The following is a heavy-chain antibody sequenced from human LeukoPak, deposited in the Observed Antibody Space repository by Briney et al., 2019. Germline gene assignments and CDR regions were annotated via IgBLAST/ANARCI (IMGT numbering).Heavy chain of an antibody. CDR1: GGSISSSNYY. Sequence: SETLSLTCTVSGGSISSSNYYWGWIRQPPGEGLEWIGYRYYSGSTYYNRSVKRRVTMPVDTSKNQFSLTLSSVTAADTAVYYCARYYSGSYGFDYWGQGTLVTVSS. CDR3: ARYYSGSYGFDY. D-gene: IGHD1-26*01. V-gene: IGHV4-39*01. CDR2: RYYSGST. J-gene: IGHJ4*02.